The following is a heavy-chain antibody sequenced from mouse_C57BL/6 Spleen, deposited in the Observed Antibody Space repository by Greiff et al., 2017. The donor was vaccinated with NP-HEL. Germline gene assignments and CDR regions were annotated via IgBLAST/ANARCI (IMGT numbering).Heavy chain of an antibody. CDR2: IDPSDSYT. J-gene: IGHJ1*03. CDR1: GYTFTSYW. D-gene: IGHD2-3*01. V-gene: IGHV1-59*01. Sequence: QVQLQQPGAELVRPGTSVKLSCKASGYTFTSYWMHWVKQRPGQGLEWIGVIDPSDSYTNYNQKFKGKATLTVDTSSSTAYMQLSSLTSEDSAVYYCARSYDGYPNWYFDVWGTGTTVTVSS. CDR3: ARSYDGYPNWYFDV.